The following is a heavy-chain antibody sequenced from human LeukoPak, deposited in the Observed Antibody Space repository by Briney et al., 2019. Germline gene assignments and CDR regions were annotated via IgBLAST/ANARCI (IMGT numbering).Heavy chain of an antibody. J-gene: IGHJ4*02. V-gene: IGHV3-7*01. CDR3: ARGRELDY. CDR1: GFTFSIYW. CDR2: IKEDGSEK. Sequence: PGGSLRLSCAAPGFTFSIYWMSWVRQAPGKGLEWVANIKEDGSEKYYVDSVKGRFTISRDNAKNSLYLQMNSLRAEDTAVYYCARGRELDYWGQGTLVTVSS.